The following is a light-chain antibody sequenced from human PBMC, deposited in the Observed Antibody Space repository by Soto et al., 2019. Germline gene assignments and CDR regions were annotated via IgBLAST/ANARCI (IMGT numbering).Light chain of an antibody. CDR2: AAS. Sequence: DIQLTPSPSFLSASVGDRVTITFLASQDISDYLAWYQQRPGKAPKLLIYAASTLQSGVPSRFSGSGSGTEFTLTISSLQPEDFATYSCQQLNSYPLTFGGGTKVDIK. CDR3: QQLNSYPLT. CDR1: QDISDY. J-gene: IGKJ4*01. V-gene: IGKV1-9*01.